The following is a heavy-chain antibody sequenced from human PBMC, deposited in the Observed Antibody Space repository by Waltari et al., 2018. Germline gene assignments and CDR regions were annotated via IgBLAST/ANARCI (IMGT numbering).Heavy chain of an antibody. CDR1: GYTLTELS. V-gene: IGHV1-24*01. D-gene: IGHD1-1*01. CDR3: APEAPGTGAFDS. Sequence: QVQLVQSGAEVKKPGASVKGSCKVSGYTLTELSMHWVGQAPGKGLEWMGGFAPEDGETIYAQKFKGKVTMTEDTSTDTAYMELRSLRAEDTAVDYCAPEAPGTGAFDSWGQGTLVTVSS. J-gene: IGHJ4*02. CDR2: FAPEDGET.